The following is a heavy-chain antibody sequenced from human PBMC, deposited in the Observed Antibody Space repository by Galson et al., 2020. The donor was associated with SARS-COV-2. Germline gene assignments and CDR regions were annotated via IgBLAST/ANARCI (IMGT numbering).Heavy chain of an antibody. V-gene: IGHV3-7*01. CDR3: ARDCNNSAWWSGAY. CDR2: INQDGSAK. CDR1: GSTFNSYW. D-gene: IGHD2-15*01. J-gene: IGHJ4*02. Sequence: AGSLRLSCTVSGSTFNSYWIKWIRQAPGKGLEWVAGINQDGSAKHYVDSVEGRFTSSRDNAKNSVYLQMNSLRVEDTAVYFCARDCNNSAWWSGAYCGQGTLVAVSS.